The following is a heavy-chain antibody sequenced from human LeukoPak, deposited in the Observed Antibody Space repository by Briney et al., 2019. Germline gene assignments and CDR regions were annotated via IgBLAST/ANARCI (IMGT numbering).Heavy chain of an antibody. Sequence: GSLRLSCAASGFIFSTYNMNWVRQAPGKGLEWVSYISASGSTIYYADSVKGRFTFSRDNSKNLLYLQMNSLRAEDTAVYYCARGQWLVRGVYFDYWGQGTLVSVSS. CDR2: ISASGSTI. CDR3: ARGQWLVRGVYFDY. V-gene: IGHV3-48*04. CDR1: GFIFSTYN. D-gene: IGHD6-19*01. J-gene: IGHJ4*02.